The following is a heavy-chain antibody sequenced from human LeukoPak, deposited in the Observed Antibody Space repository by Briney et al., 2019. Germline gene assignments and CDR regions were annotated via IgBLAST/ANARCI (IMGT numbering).Heavy chain of an antibody. V-gene: IGHV4-39*01. J-gene: IGHJ6*02. CDR2: IYYSGST. CDR3: ARHIGGGSSGWYWYYYYGMDV. Sequence: SETLSLTCTVSGVSISSSSYYWGWIRQPPGKGLEWIGSIYYSGSTYYNPSLKSRVTISVDTSKNQFSLKLSSVTAADTAVYYCARHIGGGSSGWYWYYYYGMDVWGQGTTVTVSS. CDR1: GVSISSSSYY. D-gene: IGHD6-19*01.